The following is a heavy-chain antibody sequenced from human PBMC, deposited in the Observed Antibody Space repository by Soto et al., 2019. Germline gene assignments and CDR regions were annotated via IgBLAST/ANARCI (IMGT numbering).Heavy chain of an antibody. CDR2: IIPIFGTA. Sequence: GASVKVSCKASGGTFSSYAISWVRQAPGQGLEWMGGIIPIFGTANYAQKFQGRVTITADKSTSTAYMELSSLRSEDTAVYYCARVPVRFLEWGRFDPWGQGTLVTVSS. V-gene: IGHV1-69*06. D-gene: IGHD3-3*01. CDR1: GGTFSSYA. J-gene: IGHJ5*02. CDR3: ARVPVRFLEWGRFDP.